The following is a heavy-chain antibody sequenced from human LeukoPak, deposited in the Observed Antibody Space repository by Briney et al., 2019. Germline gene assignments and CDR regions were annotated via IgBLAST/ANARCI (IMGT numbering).Heavy chain of an antibody. CDR1: GFTFSSYW. CDR3: ARGVVYPTWSGPHWSDY. Sequence: GGSLRLSCAASGFTFSSYWMSWVRQAPGKEPEWVAHIKQDASQEDHVDSVKGRFTISRDNAKNSLYLQMNSLRAEDTAVYYCARGVVYPTWSGPHWSDYWGQGTLVTVSS. D-gene: IGHD3-3*01. V-gene: IGHV3-7*01. CDR2: IKQDASQE. J-gene: IGHJ4*02.